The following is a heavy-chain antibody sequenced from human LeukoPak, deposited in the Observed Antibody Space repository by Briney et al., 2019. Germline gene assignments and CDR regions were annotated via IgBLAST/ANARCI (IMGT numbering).Heavy chain of an antibody. CDR2: IRYDGSNK. V-gene: IGHV3-30*02. J-gene: IGHJ6*03. Sequence: GGSLRLSCAASGFTFSSYGMHWVRQAPGKGLEWVAFIRYDGSNKYYADSVKGRFTISRDNSKNTLYLQMNSLRAEDTAVYYCARDGPEVTYDILTDYSHYMDVWGKGTTVTVSS. CDR3: ARDGPEVTYDILTDYSHYMDV. CDR1: GFTFSSYG. D-gene: IGHD3-9*01.